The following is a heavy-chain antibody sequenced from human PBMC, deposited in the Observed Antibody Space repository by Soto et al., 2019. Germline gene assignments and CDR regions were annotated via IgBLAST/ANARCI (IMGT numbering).Heavy chain of an antibody. V-gene: IGHV4-61*08. CDR2: IYYSGST. CDR3: AREMAAAGDFDY. Sequence: PSETLSLTCTVSGGSISSGGYYWSWIRQHPGKGLEWIGYIYYSGSTNYNPSLKSRVTISVDTSKNQFSLKLSSVTAADTAVYYCAREMAAAGDFDYWGQGTLVTVSS. CDR1: GGSISSGGYY. D-gene: IGHD6-13*01. J-gene: IGHJ4*02.